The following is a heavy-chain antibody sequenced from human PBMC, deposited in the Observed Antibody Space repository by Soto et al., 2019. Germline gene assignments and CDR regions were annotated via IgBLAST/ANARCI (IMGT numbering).Heavy chain of an antibody. D-gene: IGHD2-15*01. V-gene: IGHV3-30-3*01. CDR1: GFTFSSYT. CDR2: ILYDGGNK. Sequence: GGSLRLSCAASGFTFSSYTIHWVRQAPGKGLEWVALILYDGGNKYYADSVKGGFTISRDNSKNTLYLQMNSLRAEDTAVYYCATYSDKGDYYGMDVWGQGTTVTVSS. J-gene: IGHJ6*02. CDR3: ATYSDKGDYYGMDV.